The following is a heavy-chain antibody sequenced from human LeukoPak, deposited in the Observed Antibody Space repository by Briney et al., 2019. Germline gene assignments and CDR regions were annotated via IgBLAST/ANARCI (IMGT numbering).Heavy chain of an antibody. V-gene: IGHV3-30*02. J-gene: IGHJ4*02. D-gene: IGHD3-10*01. Sequence: GGSLRLSCAASGFTFSSYGMHWVRQAPGKGLEWVAFIRYDGSNKYYADSVKGRFTISRDNSKNTLYLQMNSLRAEDTAVYYCAKDRGSGSYYAVKHDYWGQGTLVTVSS. CDR2: IRYDGSNK. CDR3: AKDRGSGSYYAVKHDY. CDR1: GFTFSSYG.